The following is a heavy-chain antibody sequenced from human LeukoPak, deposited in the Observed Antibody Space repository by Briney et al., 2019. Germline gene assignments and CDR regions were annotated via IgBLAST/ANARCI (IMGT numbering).Heavy chain of an antibody. V-gene: IGHV4-59*08. Sequence: SETLSLTCTVSGTSISTYYWSWIRQPPGKGLEWVGYLYYSGSTSYNPSLKSRVTISVDTSKNQFSLRLSSVTVADTAVYYCARAGSGYSFDYWGQGTLVTVSS. CDR2: LYYSGST. D-gene: IGHD3-10*01. CDR1: GTSISTYY. CDR3: ARAGSGYSFDY. J-gene: IGHJ4*02.